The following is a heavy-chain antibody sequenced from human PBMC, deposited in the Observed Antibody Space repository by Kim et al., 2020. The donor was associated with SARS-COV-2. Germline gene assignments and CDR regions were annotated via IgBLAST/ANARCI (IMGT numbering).Heavy chain of an antibody. V-gene: IGHV3-23*01. J-gene: IGHJ6*02. Sequence: GGSLRLSCAASGFTFSTTAMTWARQAPGKGLEWVSAIAGDGRVTFYADSVKGRFTISRDNSKNTLFLQMNSLRVEDTALYYCAKGLPGTVTTRWYNMDAWGQGTTVTVSS. CDR1: GFTFSTTA. CDR3: AKGLPGTVTTRWYNMDA. CDR2: IAGDGRVT. D-gene: IGHD4-17*01.